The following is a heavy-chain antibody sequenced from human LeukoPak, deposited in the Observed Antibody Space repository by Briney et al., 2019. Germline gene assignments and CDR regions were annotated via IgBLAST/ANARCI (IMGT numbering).Heavy chain of an antibody. Sequence: GGSLRLSCAASGFTFSSYWMSWVRQAPGKGLEWVANTKQDGSEKYYVDSVKGRFTISRDNAKNSLYLQMNSLRAEDTAVYYCARDRPGNYDILTGYYKSHHFDYWGQGTLVTVSS. V-gene: IGHV3-7*01. CDR3: ARDRPGNYDILTGYYKSHHFDY. J-gene: IGHJ4*02. CDR1: GFTFSSYW. CDR2: TKQDGSEK. D-gene: IGHD3-9*01.